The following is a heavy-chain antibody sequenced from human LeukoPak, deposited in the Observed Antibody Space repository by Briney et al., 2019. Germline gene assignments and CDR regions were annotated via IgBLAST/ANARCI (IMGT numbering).Heavy chain of an antibody. CDR2: ISWNSGSI. CDR1: GFTFDDYA. Sequence: GGSLRLSCAASGFTFDDYAMHWVRQAPGKGLEWVSGISWNSGSIGYADSVKGRFTISRDNAKNSLYLQMNSLRAEDTAVYYCARGLGSGWNDYWGQGTLVTVSS. CDR3: ARGLGSGWNDY. D-gene: IGHD3-22*01. J-gene: IGHJ4*02. V-gene: IGHV3-9*01.